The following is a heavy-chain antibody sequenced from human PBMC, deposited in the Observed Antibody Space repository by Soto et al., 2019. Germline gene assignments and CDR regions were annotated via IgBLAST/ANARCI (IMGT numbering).Heavy chain of an antibody. V-gene: IGHV1-2*02. CDR3: ARVEEMATIISQFDP. CDR2: INPNSGGT. Sequence: ASVKVSCKASGYTFTGYYMHWVRQAPGQGLEWMGWINPNSGGTNYAQKFQGRVTMTRDTSISTAYMELSRLRSDDTAVYYCARVEEMATIISQFDPWGQGTLVTAPQ. CDR1: GYTFTGYY. D-gene: IGHD5-12*01. J-gene: IGHJ5*02.